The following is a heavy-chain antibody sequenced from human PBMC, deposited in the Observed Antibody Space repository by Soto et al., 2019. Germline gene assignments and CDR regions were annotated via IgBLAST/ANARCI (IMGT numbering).Heavy chain of an antibody. CDR1: SGSMNSGGYY. J-gene: IGHJ6*02. V-gene: IGHV4-31*03. CDR2: IYSNGDT. D-gene: IGHD6-6*01. CDR3: ARRGGSSSGYYYYAMDV. Sequence: QVQLQESGPGLVKPSQTLSLTCSVSSGSMNSGGYYWSWIRQHPGKGLEWIGYIYSNGDTYYNPSLKGRVTISVYTSRNHFSLNLTSVTAADTAVYYCARRGGSSSGYYYYAMDVWGQGTTVTVSS.